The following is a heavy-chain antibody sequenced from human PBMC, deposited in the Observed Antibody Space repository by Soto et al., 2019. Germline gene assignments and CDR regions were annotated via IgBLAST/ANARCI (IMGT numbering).Heavy chain of an antibody. Sequence: PGGSLRLSCAASGFTFISCAMGWVRQAPGKGLEWVSDIIDSGGSTYYADSVKGRFTISRDNSKSTLYLQMNSLRAEDTALYYCAKGRSYDHYYGVDGWGQGTTVTVAS. CDR1: GFTFISCA. V-gene: IGHV3-23*01. CDR3: AKGRSYDHYYGVDG. CDR2: IIDSGGST. J-gene: IGHJ6*02.